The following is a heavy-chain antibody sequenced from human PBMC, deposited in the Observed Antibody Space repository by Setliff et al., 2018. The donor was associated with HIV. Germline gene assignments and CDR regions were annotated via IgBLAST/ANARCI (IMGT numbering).Heavy chain of an antibody. Sequence: PSETLSLTCSVSGSSIISDIFYWGWIRQPPGKGLEWIGSIYPGSTKCNPSLRSRLTISLDSPTNQFSVTLSSVTAADTAMYYCARYTVGSMVDYWGPGTLVTVSS. CDR1: GSSIISDIFY. CDR2: IYPGST. V-gene: IGHV4-39*01. J-gene: IGHJ4*02. CDR3: ARYTVGSMVDY. D-gene: IGHD5-12*01.